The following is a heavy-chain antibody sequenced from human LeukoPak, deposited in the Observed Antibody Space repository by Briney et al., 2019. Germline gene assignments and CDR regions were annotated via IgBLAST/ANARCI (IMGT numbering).Heavy chain of an antibody. CDR2: INSGGSWT. D-gene: IGHD2/OR15-2a*01. V-gene: IGHV3-74*01. CDR3: VSFYETY. J-gene: IGHJ4*02. CDR1: GNYW. Sequence: AGGSLRLSCAASGNYWMHWVRHAPGKGLVWVSHINSGGSWTSYADSVKGRFTISKDNAKNTVYLQMNNLRAEDTAVYYCVSFYETYWGRGTLVTVSS.